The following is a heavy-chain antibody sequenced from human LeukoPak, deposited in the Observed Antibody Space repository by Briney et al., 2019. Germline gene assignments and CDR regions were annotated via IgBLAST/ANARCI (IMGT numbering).Heavy chain of an antibody. CDR3: ASEEPTERGYSYATPY. CDR2: IIPIFGTA. V-gene: IGHV1-69*13. CDR1: GGTFSSYA. Sequence: SVKVSCKASGGTFSSYAISWVRQAPGQGLEWMGGIIPIFGTANYAQKFQGRVTITADESTSTAYMELSSLRSEDTAVYYCASEEPTERGYSYATPYWGQGTLVTVSS. D-gene: IGHD5-18*01. J-gene: IGHJ4*02.